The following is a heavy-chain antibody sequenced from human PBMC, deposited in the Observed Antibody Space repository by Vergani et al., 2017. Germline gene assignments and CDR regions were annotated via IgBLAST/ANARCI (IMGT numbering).Heavy chain of an antibody. CDR1: GFTFNAYY. D-gene: IGHD1-14*01. J-gene: IGHJ3*02. CDR2: ISVSGTSI. CDR3: ARVGTWALDI. V-gene: IGHV3-11*01. Sequence: QEQLVESGGGLVKPGGSLRLSCEASGFTFNAYYMSWVRQAPGKGLECVSYISVSGTSIHYADSVKGRFTISRDNAKSSLSLQMHSLTAEDTAVYFCARVGTWALDIWGQGTVVTVSS.